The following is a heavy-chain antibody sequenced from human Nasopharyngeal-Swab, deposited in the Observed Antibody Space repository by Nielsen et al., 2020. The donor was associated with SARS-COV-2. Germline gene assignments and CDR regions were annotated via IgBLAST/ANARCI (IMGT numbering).Heavy chain of an antibody. Sequence: SETLSLTCTVSGGSISSYYWSWIRQPPGKGLEWIGYIYYSGSTNYNPSLKSRVTISVDTSKNQFSLKLSSVTAADTAVYYCVRVVTWFGHEWYFDLWGRGTLVTVSS. J-gene: IGHJ2*01. V-gene: IGHV4-59*01. CDR3: VRVVTWFGHEWYFDL. CDR1: GGSISSYY. D-gene: IGHD3-10*01. CDR2: IYYSGST.